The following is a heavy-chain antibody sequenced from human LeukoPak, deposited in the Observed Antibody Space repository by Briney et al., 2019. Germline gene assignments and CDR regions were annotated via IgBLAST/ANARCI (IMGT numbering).Heavy chain of an antibody. CDR3: ARESGTGGIFDWSNQNYYYYYMDV. V-gene: IGHV4-34*01. CDR2: INHSGGT. J-gene: IGHJ6*03. Sequence: NPSETLSLTCAVYGGSFSGYYWSWIRQPPGKGLEWIGEINHSGGTKYNPSLKSRVTISVDTSKNQFSLKLSSVTAADTAMYYCARESGTGGIFDWSNQNYYYYYMDVWGKGTTVTISS. D-gene: IGHD3-9*01. CDR1: GGSFSGYY.